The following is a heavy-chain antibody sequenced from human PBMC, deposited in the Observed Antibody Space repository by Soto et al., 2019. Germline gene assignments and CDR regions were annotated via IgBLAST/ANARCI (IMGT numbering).Heavy chain of an antibody. D-gene: IGHD3-10*01. J-gene: IGHJ4*02. V-gene: IGHV1-18*01. CDR2: ISANNGNT. CDR3: ARGRYGAY. CDR1: GYDFTTYG. Sequence: QVHLVQSGAEVKKSGASVKVSCKGSGYDFTTYGITWVRQAPGQGLEWMAWISANNGNTDYAQKLQGRVTVTRDTSTSTAYMEMRSLRTDDTAVYYCARGRYGAYWGQGALVTVSS.